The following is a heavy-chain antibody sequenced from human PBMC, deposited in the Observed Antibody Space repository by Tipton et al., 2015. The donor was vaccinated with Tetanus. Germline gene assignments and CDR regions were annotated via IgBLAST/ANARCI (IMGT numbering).Heavy chain of an antibody. CDR1: GGSINSGGYY. CDR2: IYYTGNT. CDR3: ARDHFRTLTRPASFYNWFDP. J-gene: IGHJ5*02. V-gene: IGHV4-31*03. D-gene: IGHD3/OR15-3a*01. Sequence: TLSLTCTVSGGSINSGGYYWSWLRQHPGKGLEWIGYIYYTGNTYYNPSLKSRVTISVDTSNNQFTLRLISVTAADTAVYYCARDHFRTLTRPASFYNWFDPWGQGTLVTVSS.